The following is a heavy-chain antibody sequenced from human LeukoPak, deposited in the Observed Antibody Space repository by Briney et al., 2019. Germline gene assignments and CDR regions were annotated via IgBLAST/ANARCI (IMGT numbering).Heavy chain of an antibody. J-gene: IGHJ4*02. CDR3: AKVDSYDFWSGYSSIDY. CDR2: ISGSGGST. CDR1: GFTFSSYA. Sequence: GGSLRLSCAASGFTFSSYAMSWVRQAPGKGLEWVSAISGSGGSTYYADSVKGRFTISRDNSKNTLYLQMSSLRAEDTAVYYCAKVDSYDFWSGYSSIDYWGQGTLVTVSS. V-gene: IGHV3-23*01. D-gene: IGHD3-3*01.